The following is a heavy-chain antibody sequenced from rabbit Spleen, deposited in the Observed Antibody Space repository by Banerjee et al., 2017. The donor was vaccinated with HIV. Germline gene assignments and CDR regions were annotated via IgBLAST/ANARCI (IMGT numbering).Heavy chain of an antibody. V-gene: IGHV1S40*01. D-gene: IGHD1-1*01. Sequence: QSLEESGGDLVKPGASLTLTCTASGVSFGSSSYMCWVRQAPGKGLEWIACIDPGSSGFTYFATWAKGRFTCSKTSSTTVTLQMTSLTAADTATYFCARNYVNAFDPWGPGTLVTVS. CDR3: ARNYVNAFDP. CDR1: GVSFGSSSY. J-gene: IGHJ2*01. CDR2: IDPGSSGFT.